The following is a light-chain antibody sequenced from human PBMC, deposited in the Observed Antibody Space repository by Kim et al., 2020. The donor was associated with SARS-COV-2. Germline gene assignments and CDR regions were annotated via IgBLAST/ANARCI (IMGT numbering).Light chain of an antibody. Sequence: SYELTQPPSVSVSPGQTASITCPGDKLGDKYACWYQQKPGQSPVLVIYQDSKRPSGIPERFSGSNSGNTATLTIGGTQAMDEADYYCQAWDSSTAVFGGG. CDR1: KLGDKY. CDR2: QDS. J-gene: IGLJ3*02. V-gene: IGLV3-1*01. CDR3: QAWDSSTAV.